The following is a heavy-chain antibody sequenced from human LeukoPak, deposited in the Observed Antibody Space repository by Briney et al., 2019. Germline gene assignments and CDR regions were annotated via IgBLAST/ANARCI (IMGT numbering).Heavy chain of an antibody. D-gene: IGHD2-2*01. J-gene: IGHJ5*02. CDR3: ARGLSQIVVVPAASGIRTYNWFDP. CDR2: IYYSGST. Sequence: PSETLSLTCTVSGGSISSGDYYWSWVRHPPGKGLEWIGYIYYSGSTYYNPSLKSRVTISVDTSKNQFSLKLSSVTAADTAVYYCARGLSQIVVVPAASGIRTYNWFDPWGQGTLVTVSS. V-gene: IGHV4-30-4*08. CDR1: GGSISSGDYY.